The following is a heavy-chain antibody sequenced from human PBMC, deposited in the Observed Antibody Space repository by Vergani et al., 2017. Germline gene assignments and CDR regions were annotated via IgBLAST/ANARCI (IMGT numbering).Heavy chain of an antibody. CDR1: GGSFSGYY. CDR2: INHSGST. CDR3: AREGYCTNGVCFTLFDV. D-gene: IGHD2-8*01. Sequence: QVQLEESGPGLVKPSETLSLTCAVYGGSFSGYYWSWIRQPPGKGLEWIGEINHSGSTNYNPSLKSRVTISVDTSTHQFSLNLRSVTAADTAVYYCAREGYCTNGVCFTLFDVWGQGALVTVSS. V-gene: IGHV4-34*01. J-gene: IGHJ4*02.